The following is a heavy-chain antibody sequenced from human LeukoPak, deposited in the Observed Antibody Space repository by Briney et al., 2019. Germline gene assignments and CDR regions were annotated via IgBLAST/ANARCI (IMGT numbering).Heavy chain of an antibody. J-gene: IGHJ4*02. CDR1: GFTLSSYW. Sequence: QPGGSLRLSCAASGFTLSSYWMSWVRQAPGKGLEWVANIKQDGSEKYYVDSVKGRFTISRDNSKNTLYLQMNSLRAEDTAVYYCANQLVWGSYRSTFAYWGQGTLVTVSS. V-gene: IGHV3-7*01. CDR3: ANQLVWGSYRSTFAY. D-gene: IGHD3-16*02. CDR2: IKQDGSEK.